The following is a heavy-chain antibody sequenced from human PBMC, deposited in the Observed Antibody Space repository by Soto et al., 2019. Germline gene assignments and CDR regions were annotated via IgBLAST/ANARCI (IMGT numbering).Heavy chain of an antibody. Sequence: QVQLVQSGAEVRQPASSVKVSCKTSGGTFSSYAISWVRQAPGQGLEWMGGIVPIVDTSTYAQKVQGRVRITADESTSTVYMELSSLRSDDTAVYYCVRVVAIPGYPDNWGQGTLVTVSS. J-gene: IGHJ4*02. CDR1: GGTFSSYA. D-gene: IGHD5-12*01. CDR3: VRVVAIPGYPDN. V-gene: IGHV1-69*12. CDR2: IVPIVDTS.